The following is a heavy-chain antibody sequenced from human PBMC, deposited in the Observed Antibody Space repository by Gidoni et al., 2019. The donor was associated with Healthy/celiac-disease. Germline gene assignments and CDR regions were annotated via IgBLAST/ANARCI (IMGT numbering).Heavy chain of an antibody. CDR1: GFTFGDYA. V-gene: IGHV3-49*05. J-gene: IGHJ6*02. CDR3: SRFLGYCSSTTCPTNYYYGLDV. D-gene: IGHD2-2*01. CDR2: IRSKAYGGTT. Sequence: EVQLVESGGGLVKPGRSRRLSCIASGFTFGDYATSWFRKAPGKGLEWVGFIRSKAYGGTTECAASVKGRFTISRDDSKSIAYLQMNNLKTEDTAMYYCSRFLGYCSSTTCPTNYYYGLDVWGQGTTVTVSS.